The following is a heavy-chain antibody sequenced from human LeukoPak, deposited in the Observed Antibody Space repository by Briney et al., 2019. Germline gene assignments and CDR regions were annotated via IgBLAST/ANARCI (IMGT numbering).Heavy chain of an antibody. CDR1: GGSISSGGYY. J-gene: IGHJ3*02. V-gene: IGHV4-30-2*02. CDR3: ARYCSSTSCYRGAFDI. D-gene: IGHD2-2*02. CDR2: IYHSGST. Sequence: SETLSLTCTVSGGSISSGGYYWSWIRQPPGKGLEWIGYIYHSGSTYYNPSLKSRVTISVGTSKNQFSLKLSSVTAADTAVYYCARYCSSTSCYRGAFDIWGQGTMVTVSS.